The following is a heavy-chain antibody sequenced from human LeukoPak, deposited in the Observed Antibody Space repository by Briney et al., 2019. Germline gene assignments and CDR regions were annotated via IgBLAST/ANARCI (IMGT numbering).Heavy chain of an antibody. V-gene: IGHV3-23*01. D-gene: IGHD1-26*01. CDR3: AKGGKWDVTPFDY. CDR2: LSGSGSNT. J-gene: IGHJ4*02. Sequence: GGSLRLSCAASGFTFSSYGMSWVRQAPGKGLEWASGLSGSGSNTYYADSVKGRFTISRDNSKNTLYLQVNSLRAEDTAVYYCAKGGKWDVTPFDYWGQGTLVTVSS. CDR1: GFTFSSYG.